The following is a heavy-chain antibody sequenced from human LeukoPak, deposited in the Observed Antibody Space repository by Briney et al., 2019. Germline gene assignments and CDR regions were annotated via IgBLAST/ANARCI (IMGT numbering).Heavy chain of an antibody. D-gene: IGHD2-21*02. CDR2: IYPGDSDT. V-gene: IGHV5-51*01. CDR3: ARRLTYCGGDCYYFDY. J-gene: IGHJ4*02. CDR1: GYIFTSDW. Sequence: GESLKISCKGSGYIFTSDWIGWLRQMPGKGLEWMGIIYPGDSDTRYSPSFQGQVTISADKSISSAYLQWSSLKASDTAMYYCARRLTYCGGDCYYFDYWGQGTLVTVSS.